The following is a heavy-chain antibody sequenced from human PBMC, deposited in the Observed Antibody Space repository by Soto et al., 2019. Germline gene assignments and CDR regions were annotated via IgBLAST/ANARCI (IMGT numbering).Heavy chain of an antibody. D-gene: IGHD4-17*01. V-gene: IGHV3-30*18. CDR1: GFTFSSYG. CDR3: AKEINYGDYEVFDY. J-gene: IGHJ4*02. CDR2: ISYDGSNK. Sequence: PGESLKISCAASGFTFSSYGMHWVRQAPGKGLEWVAVISYDGSNKYYADSVKGRFTISRDNSKNTLYLQMNSLRAEDTAVYYCAKEINYGDYEVFDYWGQGTLVTVSS.